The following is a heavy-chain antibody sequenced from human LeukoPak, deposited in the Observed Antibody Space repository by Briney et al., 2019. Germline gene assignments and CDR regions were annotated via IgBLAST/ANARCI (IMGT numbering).Heavy chain of an antibody. D-gene: IGHD6-13*01. J-gene: IGHJ4*02. CDR3: ASLVAELYSSSWYYFDY. Sequence: SETLSLTCAVYGGSFSGYYWSWIRQPPGKGLEWIGEINHSGSTNYNPSLKSRVTISVDKSKNQFSLKLSSVTAADTAVYYCASLVAELYSSSWYYFDYWGQGTLVTVSS. CDR1: GGSFSGYY. V-gene: IGHV4-34*01. CDR2: INHSGST.